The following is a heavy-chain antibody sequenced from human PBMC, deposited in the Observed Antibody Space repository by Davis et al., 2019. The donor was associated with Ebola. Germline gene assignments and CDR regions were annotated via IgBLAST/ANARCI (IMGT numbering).Heavy chain of an antibody. V-gene: IGHV4-59*01. Sequence: PSETLSLTCTVPGGSISSYYSSWIRQPPGKGLEWIAYFYYSGSTNYNPSLKSRVTISVDTSKNQFSLKLSSVTAADTAVYYCARDISTTVSAFDIWGQGTMVTVSS. D-gene: IGHD2/OR15-2a*01. J-gene: IGHJ3*02. CDR2: FYYSGST. CDR3: ARDISTTVSAFDI. CDR1: GGSISSYY.